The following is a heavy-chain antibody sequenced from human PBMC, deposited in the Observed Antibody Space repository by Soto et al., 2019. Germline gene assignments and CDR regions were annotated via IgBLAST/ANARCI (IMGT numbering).Heavy chain of an antibody. D-gene: IGHD5-18*01. CDR1: GFTFSSYG. Sequence: QVQLVESGGGVVQPGRSLRLSCAASGFTFSSYGMHWVRQAPGKGLEWVAVISYDGSNKYYADSVKGRFTISRDNSKHTLYLEINSLRAEDTAVYYCAKVRRDGYSLFDYWGQGTLVTVSS. V-gene: IGHV3-30*18. CDR2: ISYDGSNK. J-gene: IGHJ4*02. CDR3: AKVRRDGYSLFDY.